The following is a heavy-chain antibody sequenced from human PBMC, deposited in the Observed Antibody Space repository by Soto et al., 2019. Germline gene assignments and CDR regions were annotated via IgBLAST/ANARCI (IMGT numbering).Heavy chain of an antibody. CDR1: GYTFTSYG. J-gene: IGHJ5*02. V-gene: IGHV1-18*01. CDR2: ISAYNGNT. CDR3: ARTTGSSYWFGP. D-gene: IGHD1-1*01. Sequence: QVQLVQSGAEVKKPGASVKVSCKASGYTFTSYGISCVRQAPGQGLEWMGWISAYNGNTNYAQKLQGRVTMTTHKCTRTASLEPRSPPYDARAVYCSARTTGSSYWFGPWGQGTLFTVAS.